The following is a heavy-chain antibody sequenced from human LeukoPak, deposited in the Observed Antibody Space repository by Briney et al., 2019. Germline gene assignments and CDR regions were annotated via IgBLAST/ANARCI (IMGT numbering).Heavy chain of an antibody. J-gene: IGHJ4*02. Sequence: GASVKVSCKASGYTFTSYDINWVRQATGQGLEWMGWMNPNSGNTGYAQKFQGRVTMTRNTSISTAYMELSSLRSEDTAVYYCARGCYPLIHYYGSGSPTDYWGQGTLVTVSS. D-gene: IGHD3-10*01. CDR3: ARGCYPLIHYYGSGSPTDY. CDR2: MNPNSGNT. CDR1: GYTFTSYD. V-gene: IGHV1-8*01.